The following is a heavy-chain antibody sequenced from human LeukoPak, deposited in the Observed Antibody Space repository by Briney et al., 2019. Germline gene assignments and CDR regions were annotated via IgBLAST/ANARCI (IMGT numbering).Heavy chain of an antibody. CDR1: GGTFSSYA. Sequence: SVKVSCKASGGTFSSYAISWVRQAPGQGLEWMGGIIPIFGTANYAQKFQGRVTMTRDTSISTAYMELSRLRSDDTAVYYCARDGDIAALDYWGQGTLVTVSS. CDR3: ARDGDIAALDY. CDR2: IIPIFGTA. V-gene: IGHV1-69*05. D-gene: IGHD6-13*01. J-gene: IGHJ4*02.